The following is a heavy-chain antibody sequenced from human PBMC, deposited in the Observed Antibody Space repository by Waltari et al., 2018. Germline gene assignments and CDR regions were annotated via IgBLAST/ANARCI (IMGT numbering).Heavy chain of an antibody. CDR3: ARHMGYCTGGVRSGPFDY. J-gene: IGHJ4*02. CDR2: IYPGDSDT. D-gene: IGHD2-8*02. V-gene: IGHV5-51*01. Sequence: EVQLVQSGAEVKKPGESLKISCKGSGYSFTSYWIGWVRQMPGKGLEWMGIIYPGDSDTGYSPSFQGQVTISADKSISTAYLQWSSLKASDTAMYYCARHMGYCTGGVRSGPFDYWGQGTLVTVSS. CDR1: GYSFTSYW.